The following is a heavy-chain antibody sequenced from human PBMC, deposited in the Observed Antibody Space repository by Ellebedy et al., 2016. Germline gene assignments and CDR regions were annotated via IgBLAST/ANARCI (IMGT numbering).Heavy chain of an antibody. CDR1: GLNFNTFF. V-gene: IGHV3-23*01. J-gene: IGHJ4*02. CDR2: ISAGSDTT. Sequence: GESLKISCTASGLNFNTFFMSWVRQAPEKGLEWVSTISAGSDTTRLADSVKGRFTISRDSSKNSVYLRMNNLRVEDTAVYFCRQGHYADLWGQGTLVTVSS. CDR3: RQGHYADL. D-gene: IGHD4-17*01.